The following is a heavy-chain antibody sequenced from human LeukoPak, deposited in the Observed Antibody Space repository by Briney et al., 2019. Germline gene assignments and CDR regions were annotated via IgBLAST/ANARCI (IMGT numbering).Heavy chain of an antibody. J-gene: IGHJ3*02. D-gene: IGHD3-10*01. CDR3: ARDQYYYGSGSYSGAFDI. CDR2: IYHSGST. CDR1: GGSISSYS. V-gene: IGHV4-30-2*01. Sequence: SETLSLTCTVSGGSISSYSWSWIRQPPGKGLEWIGYIYHSGSTYYNPSLKSRVTISVDRSKNQFSLKLSSVTAADTAVYYCARDQYYYGSGSYSGAFDIWGQGTMVTVSS.